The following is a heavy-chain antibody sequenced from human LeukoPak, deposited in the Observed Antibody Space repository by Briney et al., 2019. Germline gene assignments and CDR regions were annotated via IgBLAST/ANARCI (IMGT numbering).Heavy chain of an antibody. CDR2: ISSSSSYK. D-gene: IGHD3-10*01. CDR1: GFTLSTYS. V-gene: IGHV3-21*01. Sequence: GGSLRLSCAASGFTLSTYSMNWVRQAPGKGLEWVSSISSSSSYKYYADSVTGRFTISRDNAKNSLYLQMNSLRAEDTAVYYCASNYYGSGNLGYWGQGTLVTVSS. CDR3: ASNYYGSGNLGY. J-gene: IGHJ4*02.